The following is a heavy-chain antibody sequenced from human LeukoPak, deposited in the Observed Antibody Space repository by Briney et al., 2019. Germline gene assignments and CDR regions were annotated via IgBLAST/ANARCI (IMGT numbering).Heavy chain of an antibody. J-gene: IGHJ3*02. Sequence: XXSLRLSCAASGFTVSSNYMSWVRQAPGKGLEGVSVIYSGGSTYYSDSVTGRFTISRDNSKNTLYLQMNSLRAEDTAVYYCAIQADYYDSSGYYHDAFDIWGQGTMVTVSS. V-gene: IGHV3-53*01. CDR2: IYSGGST. CDR1: GFTVSSNY. D-gene: IGHD3-22*01. CDR3: AIQADYYDSSGYYHDAFDI.